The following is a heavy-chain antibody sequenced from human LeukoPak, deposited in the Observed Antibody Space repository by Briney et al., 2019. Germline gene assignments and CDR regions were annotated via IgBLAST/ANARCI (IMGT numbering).Heavy chain of an antibody. CDR3: ASARYYGSGSYYKHYYYYYMDV. V-gene: IGHV4-34*01. CDR1: GGSFSGYY. J-gene: IGHJ6*03. CDR2: INHSGST. Sequence: SETLSLTCAVYGGSFSGYYWSWIRQPPGKGLEWIGEINHSGSTNYNPSLKSGVTISVGKSKNQFSLKLSSVPAANTAVYYCASARYYGSGSYYKHYYYYYMDVWGKGTTVTVSS. D-gene: IGHD3-10*01.